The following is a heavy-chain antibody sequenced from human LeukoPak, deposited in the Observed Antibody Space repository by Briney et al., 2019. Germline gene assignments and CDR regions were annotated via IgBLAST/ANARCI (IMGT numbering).Heavy chain of an antibody. D-gene: IGHD6-13*01. J-gene: IGHJ5*02. V-gene: IGHV1-69*05. CDR1: GGTFTSYA. Sequence: SVKVSCKASGGTFTSYAISWVRQAPGQGLEWMGRIIPIFGTANYAQKFQGRVTITTDASTSTVYTELSSLRSEDTAVYYCARDLLGLGLAAAGTENWFDPWGQGTLVTVSS. CDR3: ARDLLGLGLAAAGTENWFDP. CDR2: IIPIFGTA.